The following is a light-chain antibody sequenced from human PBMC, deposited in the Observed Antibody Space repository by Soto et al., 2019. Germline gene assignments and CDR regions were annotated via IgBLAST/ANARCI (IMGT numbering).Light chain of an antibody. CDR1: SSNIGAGYD. CDR2: GNS. CDR3: QSYDSSVSKVV. Sequence: QSVLTQPPSVSGAPGQRVTISCTGSSSNIGAGYDVHWYQQLPGTAPKLLIYGNSNRPSGVPDRFSGSKSGTSASLAITGLQDEDDADYYCQSYDSSVSKVVFGGGTKLTVL. J-gene: IGLJ2*01. V-gene: IGLV1-40*01.